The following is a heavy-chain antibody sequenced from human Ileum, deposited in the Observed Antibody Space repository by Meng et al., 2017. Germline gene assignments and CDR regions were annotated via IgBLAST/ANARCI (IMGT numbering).Heavy chain of an antibody. CDR2: ISDTGDIT. V-gene: IGHV3-23*01. J-gene: IGHJ4*02. CDR3: ARALGYEAH. Sequence: GESLKISCAASEFTFSSYALSWVRQAPGKRLEWVSSISDTGDITFYADSVKGRFTISRDNSKNTMYLQMNSLRAEDTAIYYCARALGYEAHWGRGTLVTVSS. D-gene: IGHD2-15*01. CDR1: EFTFSSYA.